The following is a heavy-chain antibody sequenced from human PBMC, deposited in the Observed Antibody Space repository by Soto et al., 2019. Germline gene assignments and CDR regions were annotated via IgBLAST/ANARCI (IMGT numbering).Heavy chain of an antibody. CDR3: TAHSITTPGAHF. J-gene: IGHJ4*02. D-gene: IGHD6-13*01. CDR1: GFAFSDAW. CDR2: IKNKINGATT. Sequence: EVQLVESGGDLVKPGGSLRLSCAASGFAFSDAWIHWVRQAPGNGPEWVGRIKNKINGATTDYGAPVKGRFTISRDDSKNTLYLQMDSLKTEDTAVYYCTAHSITTPGAHFWGQGTLVTVSS. V-gene: IGHV3-15*07.